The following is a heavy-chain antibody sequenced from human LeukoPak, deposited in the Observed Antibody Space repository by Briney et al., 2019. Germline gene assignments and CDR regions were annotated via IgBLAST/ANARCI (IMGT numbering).Heavy chain of an antibody. CDR2: IYWNDDK. Sequence: SGPTLVKPTQTLTLTCTFSGFSLSTSGVGVGWIRQPPGKALEWLSLIYWNDDKRYSPSLKSRLTITKDTSKNQVVLTMTNMDPVDTATYYCAYRRAGSYYNSYFDYWGQGTLVTVSS. CDR1: GFSLSTSGVG. V-gene: IGHV2-5*01. CDR3: AYRRAGSYYNSYFDY. J-gene: IGHJ4*02. D-gene: IGHD3-10*01.